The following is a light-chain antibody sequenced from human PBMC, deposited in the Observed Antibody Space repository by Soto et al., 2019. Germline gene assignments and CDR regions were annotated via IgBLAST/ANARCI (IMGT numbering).Light chain of an antibody. CDR2: AAS. J-gene: IGKJ5*01. CDR1: QDIGND. Sequence: DIQMTQSPSSLSASVGARVTITFRASQDIGNDLAWFQQKPGKAPKSLIYAASSLLSGVPSKFSGSGSGTDFNLTISSLKPEDFATYYCQQYNIYPTLGQGTRLEIK. V-gene: IGKV1-16*02. CDR3: QQYNIYPT.